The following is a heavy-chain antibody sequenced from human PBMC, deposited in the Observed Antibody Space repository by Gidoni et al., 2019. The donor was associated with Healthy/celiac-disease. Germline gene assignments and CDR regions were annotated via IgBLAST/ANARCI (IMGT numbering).Heavy chain of an antibody. Sequence: QVQLVQSGAEVKKPGASVKVSCKASGYTFTGYYMHWVRQAPGQRLEWMGWINPNSGGTNYAQKFQGWVTMTRDTSISTAYMELSRLRSDDTAVYYCARGGRIMITFGGVIASFDYWGQGTLVTVSS. D-gene: IGHD3-16*02. V-gene: IGHV1-2*04. CDR3: ARGGRIMITFGGVIASFDY. J-gene: IGHJ4*02. CDR2: INPNSGGT. CDR1: GYTFTGYY.